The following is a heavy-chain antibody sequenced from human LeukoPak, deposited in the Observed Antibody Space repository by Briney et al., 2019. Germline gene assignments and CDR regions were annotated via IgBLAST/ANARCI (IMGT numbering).Heavy chain of an antibody. D-gene: IGHD1-1*01. CDR3: ARDLSSGGWTLEFDY. CDR2: ISGHTGNT. J-gene: IGHJ4*02. CDR1: GYTFSTYG. Sequence: ASVKVSCKTSGYTFSTYGVTWVRQAAGQGFQWMGWISGHTGNTKYPENFQGRISLTTDTSATTAYMELRSLTSDDTAVYYCARDLSSGGWTLEFDYWGQGSLVTVAS. V-gene: IGHV1-18*01.